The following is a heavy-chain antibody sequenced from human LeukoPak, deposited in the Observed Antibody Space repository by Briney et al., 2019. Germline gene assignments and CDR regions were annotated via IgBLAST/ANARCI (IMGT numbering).Heavy chain of an antibody. CDR3: ARVGHTFLGVGASDY. CDR1: GFTFSSYS. D-gene: IGHD1-26*01. CDR2: IRSSSNTI. Sequence: PGGSLRLSCAASGFTFSSYSMNWVRQAPGKGLEWVSYIRSSSNTIYYADSVKGRFTISRDNAKNSLYLQMNSLRAEDTAVYYCARVGHTFLGVGASDYWGQGTMVTVSS. J-gene: IGHJ4*02. V-gene: IGHV3-48*01.